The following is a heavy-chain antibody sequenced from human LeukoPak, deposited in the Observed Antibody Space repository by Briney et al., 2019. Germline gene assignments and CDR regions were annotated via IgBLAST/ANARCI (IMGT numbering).Heavy chain of an antibody. CDR3: ARDSPCSSTSCYTGRYYYYYGMDV. J-gene: IGHJ6*02. Sequence: ASVKVSCKASGGTFNNYAISWVRQAPGQGLEWMGWINPNSGGTNYAQKFQGRVTMTRDTSISTAYMELSRLRSDDTAVYYCARDSPCSSTSCYTGRYYYYYGMDVWGQGTTVTASS. CDR2: INPNSGGT. CDR1: GGTFNNYA. V-gene: IGHV1-2*02. D-gene: IGHD2-2*02.